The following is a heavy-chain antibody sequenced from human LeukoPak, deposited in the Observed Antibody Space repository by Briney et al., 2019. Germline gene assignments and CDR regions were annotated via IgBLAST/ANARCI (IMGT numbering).Heavy chain of an antibody. D-gene: IGHD3-22*01. Sequence: KPSETLSLTCTVSDNSVSSGSYYWSWIRQPPGKGLEWIGYIYYSGSTNYNPSLKSRVTISVDTSKNQFSLKLSSVTAADTAVYYCAREDSSGYYQPWGQGTLVTVSS. V-gene: IGHV4-61*01. CDR3: AREDSSGYYQP. J-gene: IGHJ5*02. CDR1: DNSVSSGSYY. CDR2: IYYSGST.